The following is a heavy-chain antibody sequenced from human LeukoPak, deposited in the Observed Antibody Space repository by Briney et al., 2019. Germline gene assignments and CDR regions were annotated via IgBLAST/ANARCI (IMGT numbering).Heavy chain of an antibody. CDR1: GFTFSSYA. CDR2: ISYDGSNK. J-gene: IGHJ4*02. D-gene: IGHD3-10*01. Sequence: GGSLRLSCAASGFTFSSYAMHWVRQAPGKGLEWVAVISYDGSNKYYADSVKGRFTISRDNSKNTLYLQMNSLRAADTAVYYCARAFLLWFGELYYFDYWGQGTLVTVSS. V-gene: IGHV3-30*04. CDR3: ARAFLLWFGELYYFDY.